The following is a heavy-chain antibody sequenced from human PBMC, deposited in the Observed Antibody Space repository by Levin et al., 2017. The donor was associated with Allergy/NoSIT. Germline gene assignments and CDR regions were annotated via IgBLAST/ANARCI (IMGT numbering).Heavy chain of an antibody. V-gene: IGHV3-30*18. Sequence: GGSLRLSCAASGFTFSSYGMHWVRQAPGKGLEWVAVISYDGSNKYYADSVKGRFTISRDNSKNTLYLQMNSLRAEDTAVYYCAKGSVAGYDAFDIWGQGTMVTVSS. CDR3: AKGSVAGYDAFDI. CDR2: ISYDGSNK. D-gene: IGHD6-19*01. CDR1: GFTFSSYG. J-gene: IGHJ3*02.